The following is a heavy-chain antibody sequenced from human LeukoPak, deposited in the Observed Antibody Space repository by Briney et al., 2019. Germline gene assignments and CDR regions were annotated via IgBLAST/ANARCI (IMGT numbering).Heavy chain of an antibody. V-gene: IGHV3-23*01. Sequence: GGSLRLSCAASGFAFSSQAMGWVRQAPGKGLEWVSVIGDSGDPTYYADSVKGRFTISRDNSKNTLYLQMNSLRAEDTALYYCAKDARRSSGWYFLDHWGQGTLVTVSS. CDR2: IGDSGDPT. CDR1: GFAFSSQA. D-gene: IGHD6-19*01. CDR3: AKDARRSSGWYFLDH. J-gene: IGHJ4*02.